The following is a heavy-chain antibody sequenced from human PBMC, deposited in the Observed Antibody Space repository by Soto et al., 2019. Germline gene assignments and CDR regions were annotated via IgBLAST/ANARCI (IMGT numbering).Heavy chain of an antibody. CDR3: ARERKNPSSFDY. CDR2: ISYDGSNK. Sequence: GGSLRLSCAASGFTFSSYAMHWVRQAPGKGLEWVAVISYDGSNKYYADSVKGRFTIPRDNSKNTLYLQMNSLRAEDTAVYYCARERKNPSSFDYWGQGTLVTVSA. J-gene: IGHJ4*02. V-gene: IGHV3-30-3*01. CDR1: GFTFSSYA.